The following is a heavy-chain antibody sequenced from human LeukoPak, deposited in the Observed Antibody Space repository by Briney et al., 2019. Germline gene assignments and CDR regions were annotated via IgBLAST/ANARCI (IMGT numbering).Heavy chain of an antibody. CDR1: GYTFTGYY. V-gene: IGHV1-2*06. Sequence: ASVKVSCKASGYTFTGYYMHWVRQAPGQGLEWMGRINPNSGGTNYAQKLQGRVTMTTDTSTSTAYMELRSLRSDDTAVYYCARDYSSGWPNFDYWGRGTLVTVSS. CDR3: ARDYSSGWPNFDY. D-gene: IGHD6-19*01. CDR2: INPNSGGT. J-gene: IGHJ4*02.